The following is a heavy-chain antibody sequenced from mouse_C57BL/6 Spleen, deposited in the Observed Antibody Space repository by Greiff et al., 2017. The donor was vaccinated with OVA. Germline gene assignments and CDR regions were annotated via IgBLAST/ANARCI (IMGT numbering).Heavy chain of an antibody. J-gene: IGHJ3*01. V-gene: IGHV1-62-2*01. CDR1: GYTFTEYT. CDR2: FYPGSGSI. CDR3: ARHEEGANWDDWFAY. D-gene: IGHD4-1*01. Sequence: QVHVKQSGAELVKPGASVKLSCKASGYTFTEYTIHWVKQRSGQGLEWIGWFYPGSGSIKYNEKFKDKATLTADKSSSTVYMELSRLTSEDSAVYFCARHEEGANWDDWFAYWGQGTLVAVSA.